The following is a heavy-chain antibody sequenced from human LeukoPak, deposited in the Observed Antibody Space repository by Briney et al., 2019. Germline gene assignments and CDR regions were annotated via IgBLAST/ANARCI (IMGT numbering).Heavy chain of an antibody. Sequence: SETLSLTCAVYGGSFSGCYWSWIRQPPGKGLEWIGGINHSGSTNYNPSLKSRVTISVDTSTNQFSLKLSSVTAADTAVSYCARESAEDSSGSYYFDSWGQGTLVTVSS. CDR1: GGSFSGCY. V-gene: IGHV4-34*01. CDR3: ARESAEDSSGSYYFDS. CDR2: INHSGST. J-gene: IGHJ4*02. D-gene: IGHD6-19*01.